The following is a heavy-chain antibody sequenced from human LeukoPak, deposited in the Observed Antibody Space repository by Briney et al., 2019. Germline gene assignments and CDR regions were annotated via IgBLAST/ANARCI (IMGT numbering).Heavy chain of an antibody. Sequence: PGGSLRLSCAASGFTFSSYAMHWVRQAPGKGLEWVAVISYDGSNKYYADSVKGRFTISRDNSKNTLYLQMNTLRAEDTGVYYCARVYVGLPYYYYYYMDVWGKGTTVTVSS. J-gene: IGHJ6*03. CDR3: ARVYVGLPYYYYYYMDV. V-gene: IGHV3-30*04. CDR2: ISYDGSNK. CDR1: GFTFSSYA. D-gene: IGHD2-8*01.